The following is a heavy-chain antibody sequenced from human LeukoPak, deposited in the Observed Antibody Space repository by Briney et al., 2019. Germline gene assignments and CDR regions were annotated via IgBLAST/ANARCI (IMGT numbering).Heavy chain of an antibody. D-gene: IGHD1-1*01. CDR2: IIPIFGTA. Sequence: GSSVKVSCKASGGTFSSYAISWVRQAPGQGLEWMGGIIPIFGTANYAQKFQSRVTITADESTSTAYMELSSLRSEDTAVYYCARGTGTTRGTYYFDYWGQGTLVTVSS. CDR1: GGTFSSYA. CDR3: ARGTGTTRGTYYFDY. V-gene: IGHV1-69*01. J-gene: IGHJ4*02.